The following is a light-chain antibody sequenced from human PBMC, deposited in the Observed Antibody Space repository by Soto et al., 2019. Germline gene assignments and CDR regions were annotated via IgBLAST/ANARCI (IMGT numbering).Light chain of an antibody. CDR3: QKLDTYPLI. V-gene: IGKV1-9*01. J-gene: IGKJ5*01. CDR1: QAISSS. Sequence: DIQMTQSPSTLSASVGCRFTITCRASQAISSSLAWYQQKPGEAPKLLIYAASTLQSGVPPRFSGSGSGTEFTLTISSLQPEDFASYYCQKLDTYPLIFGQGTRLEIK. CDR2: AAS.